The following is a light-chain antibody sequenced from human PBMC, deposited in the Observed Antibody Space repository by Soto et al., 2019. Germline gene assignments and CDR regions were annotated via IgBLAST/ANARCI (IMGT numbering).Light chain of an antibody. CDR2: EVV. CDR3: KSYAGSNTYV. J-gene: IGLJ1*01. Sequence: QSALTQPASVSGSPGQSITISCTGTASDIGNYNYVSWYQLHPGKAPRLIIYEVVQRPSGVPDRFSGSKSGNTASLTVSGLQAADEADYFCKSYAGSNTYVFGSGTKLTVL. CDR1: ASDIGNYNY. V-gene: IGLV2-8*01.